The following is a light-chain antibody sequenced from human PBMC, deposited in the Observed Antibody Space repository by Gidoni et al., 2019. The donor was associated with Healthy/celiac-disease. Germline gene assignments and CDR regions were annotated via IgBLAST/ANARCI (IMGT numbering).Light chain of an antibody. V-gene: IGLV1-40*01. CDR2: GNS. CDR1: SSNIGAGYD. Sequence: QSVLTQPPSVSGPPGQRVTLSCTGSSSNIGAGYDVHWYQQLPGTAPKLLIYGNSNRPSGVPDRFSGSKSGTSASLAITGLQAEDEADYYCQSYDSSLSGSVFGGGTKLTVL. CDR3: QSYDSSLSGSV. J-gene: IGLJ2*01.